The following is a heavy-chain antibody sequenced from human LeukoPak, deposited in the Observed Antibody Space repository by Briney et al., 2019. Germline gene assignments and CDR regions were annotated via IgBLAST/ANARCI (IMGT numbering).Heavy chain of an antibody. Sequence: GGSLRLSCAASGFIFSTYVVHWVRQAPGKGLEWVTFIRYDGSNRNYADSVKGRFTISRDNSKNTLYLQMNSLRAEDTAVYYCAKASSNYDFWSGFDYWGQGTLVTVSS. D-gene: IGHD3-3*01. J-gene: IGHJ4*02. CDR3: AKASSNYDFWSGFDY. V-gene: IGHV3-30*02. CDR1: GFIFSTYV. CDR2: IRYDGSNR.